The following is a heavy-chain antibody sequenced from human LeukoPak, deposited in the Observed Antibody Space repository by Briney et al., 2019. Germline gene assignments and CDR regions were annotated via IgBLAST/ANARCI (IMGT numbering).Heavy chain of an antibody. Sequence: ASVKASCKASGYTFTSYYMHWVRQAPGQGLEWMGIINPSGGSTSYAQKFQGRVTMTRDTSTSTVYMELSSLRSEDTAVYYCARDDGITIFGVVTGAWFDPWGQGTLVTVSS. CDR2: INPSGGST. CDR3: ARDDGITIFGVVTGAWFDP. J-gene: IGHJ5*02. D-gene: IGHD3-3*01. V-gene: IGHV1-46*01. CDR1: GYTFTSYY.